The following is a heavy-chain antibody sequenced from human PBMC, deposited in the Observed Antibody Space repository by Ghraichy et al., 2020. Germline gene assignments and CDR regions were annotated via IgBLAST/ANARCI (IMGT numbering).Heavy chain of an antibody. D-gene: IGHD3-16*01. CDR1: GFTFNSYV. Sequence: GGSLRLSCAASGFTFNSYVMNWVRQAPGKGLEWVSGITGSGSNTYYDDSVKGRFTISRDNSKNTLYLQMNNLRDEDTAVYYCAKDYSDYGWYFDHWGRGTLVTVSS. CDR2: ITGSGSNT. V-gene: IGHV3-23*01. CDR3: AKDYSDYGWYFDH. J-gene: IGHJ2*01.